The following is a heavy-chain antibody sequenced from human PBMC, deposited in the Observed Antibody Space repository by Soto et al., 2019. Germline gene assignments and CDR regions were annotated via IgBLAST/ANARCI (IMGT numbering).Heavy chain of an antibody. J-gene: IGHJ4*02. CDR3: AKGGYDFWSGYLDY. D-gene: IGHD3-3*01. CDR1: GFTFSSYG. CDR2: ISYDGSNK. Sequence: QVQLVESGGGVVQPGRSLRLSCAASGFTFSSYGMHWVRQAPGKGLEWVAVISYDGSNKYYADSVKGRFTISRDNSKNTLYLQMKSLRAEDTAVYYCAKGGYDFWSGYLDYWGQGTLVTVSS. V-gene: IGHV3-30*18.